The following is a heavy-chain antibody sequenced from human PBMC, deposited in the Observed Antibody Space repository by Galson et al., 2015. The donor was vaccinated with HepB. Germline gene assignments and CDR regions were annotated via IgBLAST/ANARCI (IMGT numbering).Heavy chain of an antibody. J-gene: IGHJ5*02. V-gene: IGHV3-7*01. CDR1: GFTFHIYW. Sequence: CAASGFTFHIYWMSWVRQAPGKGLEWVANIKRDGSEKYYVDSVKGRFTISRDNAKNSLYLQMNNLGAEDTAVYYCARDSGWFDPWGQGTLVTISS. CDR2: IKRDGSEK. D-gene: IGHD3-10*01. CDR3: ARDSGWFDP.